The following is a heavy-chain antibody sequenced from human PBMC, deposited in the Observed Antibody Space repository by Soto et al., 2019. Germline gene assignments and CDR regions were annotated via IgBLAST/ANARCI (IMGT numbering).Heavy chain of an antibody. Sequence: SETLSLTCIVSGGSISSYYWSWIRQPPGKGLEWIEYIYYSGSTKYNPSLKSRVTISVDTSKNQFSLKLNSVSAADTAVYYCARGSSESPRRWFDPWGQGTLVTVSS. CDR3: ARGSSESPRRWFDP. J-gene: IGHJ5*02. CDR2: IYYSGST. V-gene: IGHV4-59*01. CDR1: GGSISSYY. D-gene: IGHD2-2*01.